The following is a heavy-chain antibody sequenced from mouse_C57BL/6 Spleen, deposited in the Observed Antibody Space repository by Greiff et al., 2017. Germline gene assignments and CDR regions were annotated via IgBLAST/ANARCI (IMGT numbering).Heavy chain of an antibody. Sequence: QVQLQQPGAELVKPGASVKLSCKASGYTFTSYWMQWVKQRPGQGLEWIGEIDPSDSYTNYNQKFKGKATLTVDTSSSTAYMQLSSLTSEDSAVYYCARSDGNYSYAMDYWGQGTSVTVSS. CDR3: ARSDGNYSYAMDY. D-gene: IGHD2-1*01. J-gene: IGHJ4*01. CDR1: GYTFTSYW. V-gene: IGHV1-50*01. CDR2: IDPSDSYT.